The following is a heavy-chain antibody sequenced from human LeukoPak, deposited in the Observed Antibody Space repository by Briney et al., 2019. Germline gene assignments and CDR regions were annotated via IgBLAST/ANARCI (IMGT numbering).Heavy chain of an antibody. V-gene: IGHV1-69*04. Sequence: ASVKVSCKASGGTFSSYAISWVRQAPGQGLEWMGRIIPILGIANYAQKFQGRVTITADKSTSTAYMELSSLRSEDTAVYYCARGRYCSGGSCYSYYYYGMDVWGQGTTVTVSS. J-gene: IGHJ6*02. CDR2: IIPILGIA. D-gene: IGHD2-15*01. CDR1: GGTFSSYA. CDR3: ARGRYCSGGSCYSYYYYGMDV.